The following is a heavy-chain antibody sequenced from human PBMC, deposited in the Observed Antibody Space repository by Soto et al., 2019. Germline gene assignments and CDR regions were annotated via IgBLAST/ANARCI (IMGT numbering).Heavy chain of an antibody. CDR3: ALSSGGMDV. V-gene: IGHV5-10-1*01. CDR2: IDHXDSYT. CDR1: AYSFTSYW. J-gene: IGHJ6*01. D-gene: IGHD6-19*01. Sequence: XXSLKISCKGSAYSFTSYWISWVRQMPGKGLEWTXRIDHXDSYTNYSQSXXGHVTISXXTSIRTAYLQWSRIKAPDTAMYYCALSSGGMDVCGQGTTVTASS.